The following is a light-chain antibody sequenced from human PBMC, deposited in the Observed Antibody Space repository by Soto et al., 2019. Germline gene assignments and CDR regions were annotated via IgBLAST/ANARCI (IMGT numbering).Light chain of an antibody. Sequence: EIVLTQSSGTLSLSPGERATLSCRASQSVSSSYLASYQQKPGQSPRLLIYGASSRATGIPDRFSGSGSGTDFTLTISRLEPEDFAVYYCQQDSSSPNTFGQGTRLEIK. CDR3: QQDSSSPNT. CDR2: GAS. J-gene: IGKJ5*01. CDR1: QSVSSSY. V-gene: IGKV3-20*01.